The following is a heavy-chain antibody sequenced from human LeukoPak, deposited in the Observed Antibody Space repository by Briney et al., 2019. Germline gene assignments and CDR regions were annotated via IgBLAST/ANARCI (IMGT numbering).Heavy chain of an antibody. V-gene: IGHV1-3*01. Sequence: ASVTVSFKASGYTFTSYAMHWVRQAPEQRLEWMGWINAGNGNTKYSQKFQGRVTITRDTSASTAYMELSSLRSEDTAVYYCSTYYYDSSGYYYYDYWGQGTLVTVSS. D-gene: IGHD3-22*01. CDR3: STYYYDSSGYYYYDY. CDR2: INAGNGNT. J-gene: IGHJ4*02. CDR1: GYTFTSYA.